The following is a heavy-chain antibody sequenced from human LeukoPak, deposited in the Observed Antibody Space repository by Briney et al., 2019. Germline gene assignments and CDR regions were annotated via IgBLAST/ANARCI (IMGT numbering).Heavy chain of an antibody. D-gene: IGHD6-13*01. J-gene: IGHJ5*02. Sequence: GGSLRLSCAASGFTFSSYVMHWVRQAPGKGLEWVAIISYDGSNEYYADSVKGRFTISRDNSKNTLYLQMNSLRAADTAIYYCARGYLSSWALFDPWGQGTLVTVSS. CDR3: ARGYLSSWALFDP. CDR2: ISYDGSNE. V-gene: IGHV3-30*04. CDR1: GFTFSSYV.